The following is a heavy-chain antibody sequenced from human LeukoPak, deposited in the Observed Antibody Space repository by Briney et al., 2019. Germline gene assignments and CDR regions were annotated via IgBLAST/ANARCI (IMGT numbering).Heavy chain of an antibody. D-gene: IGHD1-26*01. Sequence: KPGGSLRLSCAASGFTFSSYSMNWVRQAPGKGLEWVSSISSSSSYIYYADSVKGRFTISRDNAKNSLYLQMNSLRAEDTAVYYCARDRAGSYYQPGFFDHWGQGTLVTVSS. CDR1: GFTFSSYS. CDR3: ARDRAGSYYQPGFFDH. CDR2: ISSSSSYI. V-gene: IGHV3-21*01. J-gene: IGHJ4*02.